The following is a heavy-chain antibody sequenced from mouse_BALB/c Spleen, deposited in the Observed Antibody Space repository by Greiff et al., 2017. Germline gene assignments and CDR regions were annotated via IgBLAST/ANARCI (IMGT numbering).Heavy chain of an antibody. V-gene: IGHV5-6-2*01. CDR3: ARRGGTYYFDY. Sequence: DVMLVESGGGLVKLGGSLKLSCAASGFTFSSYYMSWVRQTPEKRLELVAAINSNGGSTYYPDTVKGRFTISRDNAKNTLYLQMSSLKSEDTALYYCARRGGTYYFDYWGQGTTLTVSS. CDR2: INSNGGST. CDR1: GFTFSSYY. J-gene: IGHJ2*01. D-gene: IGHD4-1*01.